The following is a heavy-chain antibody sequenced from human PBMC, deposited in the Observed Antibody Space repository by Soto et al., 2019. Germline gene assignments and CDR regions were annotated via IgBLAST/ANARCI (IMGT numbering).Heavy chain of an antibody. CDR1: GGTFSSYA. Sequence: GASVKVSCKASGGTFSSYAISWVRQAPGQGLEWMGGIIPIFGTANYAQKFQGRVTITADESTSTAYMELSSLRSEDTAVYYCARELVRYCSGGSCYSTHYGMDVWGQGTTVTVSS. J-gene: IGHJ6*02. CDR2: IIPIFGTA. V-gene: IGHV1-69*13. D-gene: IGHD2-15*01. CDR3: ARELVRYCSGGSCYSTHYGMDV.